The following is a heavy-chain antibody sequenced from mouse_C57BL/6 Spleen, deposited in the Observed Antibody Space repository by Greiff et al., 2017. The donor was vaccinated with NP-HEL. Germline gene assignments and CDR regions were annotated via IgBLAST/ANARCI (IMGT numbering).Heavy chain of an antibody. CDR1: GFNIKDDY. CDR2: IDPENGDT. D-gene: IGHD1-1*01. Sequence: EVKLMESGAELVRPGASVKLSCTASGFNIKDDYMHWVKQRPEQGLEWIGWIDPENGDTEYASKFQGKATITADTSSNTAYLQLSSLTSEDTAVYYCTTGYYGSRYYFDYWGQGTTLTVSS. V-gene: IGHV14-4*01. CDR3: TTGYYGSRYYFDY. J-gene: IGHJ2*01.